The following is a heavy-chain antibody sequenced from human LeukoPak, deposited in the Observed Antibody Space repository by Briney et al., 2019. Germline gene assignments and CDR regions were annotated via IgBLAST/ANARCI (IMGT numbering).Heavy chain of an antibody. V-gene: IGHV1-24*01. CDR3: ATGPREDDWNYFDY. J-gene: IGHJ4*02. CDR2: FDPEDGET. CDR1: RYTLIELS. Sequence: ASVKVSCKVSRYTLIELSMHWVRQAPGKGLEWMGGFDPEDGETIYAQKFQGRVTMTEDTSTDTAYMELSSLRSEDTAVYYCATGPREDDWNYFDYWGQGTLVTVSS. D-gene: IGHD3-9*01.